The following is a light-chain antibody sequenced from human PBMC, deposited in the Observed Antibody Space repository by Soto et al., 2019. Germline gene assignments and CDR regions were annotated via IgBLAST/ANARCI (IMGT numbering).Light chain of an antibody. CDR3: QQRGNRPIT. V-gene: IGKV3-11*01. Sequence: IVFTPSRATVSLSPGESASVSCRASQSVGSYLAWYQQNPGQAARLLISGASNRATGILARFSGSAAATYSPPTISLLAPEDSADYCRQQRGNRPITFGQGTRLEIK. CDR1: QSVGSY. CDR2: GAS. J-gene: IGKJ5*01.